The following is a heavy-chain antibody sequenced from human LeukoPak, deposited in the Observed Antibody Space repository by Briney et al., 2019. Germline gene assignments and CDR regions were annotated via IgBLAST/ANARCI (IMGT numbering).Heavy chain of an antibody. Sequence: GGSLRLSCAASGFTFSGHWMSWARQAPGKGLEWVANINQGGSDKYYVDSVKGRFTISRDNANDLLYLQMNSLRGEDTAVYYCTRDRSRAEDDWGQGTLVTVSS. CDR3: TRDRSRAEDD. J-gene: IGHJ4*02. CDR1: GFTFSGHW. D-gene: IGHD1-14*01. V-gene: IGHV3-7*01. CDR2: INQGGSDK.